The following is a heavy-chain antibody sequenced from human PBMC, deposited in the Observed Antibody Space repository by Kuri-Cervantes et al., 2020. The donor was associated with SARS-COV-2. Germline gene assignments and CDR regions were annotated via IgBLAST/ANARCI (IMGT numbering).Heavy chain of an antibody. J-gene: IGHJ3*02. V-gene: IGHV1-69*10. Sequence: SVKVSCKASGGTFSSYAISWVRQAPGQGLEWMGGIIPILGIANYAQKFQGRVTITADKSTSTAYMELSSLRSEDTAVYYCARDDSSGWPQGASNSPLDALDIWGQGTMVTVSS. CDR1: GGTFSSYA. D-gene: IGHD6-19*01. CDR3: ARDDSSGWPQGASNSPLDALDI. CDR2: IIPILGIA.